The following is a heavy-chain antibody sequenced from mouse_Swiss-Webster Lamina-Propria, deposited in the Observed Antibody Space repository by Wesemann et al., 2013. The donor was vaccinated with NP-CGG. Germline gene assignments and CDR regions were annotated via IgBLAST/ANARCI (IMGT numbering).Heavy chain of an antibody. CDR3: ARGRSHYWYFDV. D-gene: IGHD1-1*01. Sequence: QVQLQQSGAELVRPGVSVKISCKGSGYTFTDYAMHWVKQSHAKSLEWIGVISTYYGDASYNQKFKGKATMTVDKSSSTAYMELARLTSEDSAIYYCARGRSHYWYFDVWGAGDHGSPSPQ. V-gene: IGHV1S137*01. CDR1: GYTFTDYA. CDR2: ISTYYGDA. J-gene: IGHJ1*01.